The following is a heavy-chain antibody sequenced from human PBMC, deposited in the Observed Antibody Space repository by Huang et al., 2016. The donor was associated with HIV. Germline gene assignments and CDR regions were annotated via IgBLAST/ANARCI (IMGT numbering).Heavy chain of an antibody. V-gene: IGHV3-21*01. D-gene: IGHD6-13*01. J-gene: IGHJ4*02. CDR1: GFSLDSYN. CDR2: ISPSSSFI. CDR3: ARDRGQQLSPFDS. Sequence: EVQLVESGGGLVKPGGSLRLSCAASGFSLDSYNMYWVRQTSGKGLQWVSSISPSSSFIDYADAVKGRVSSSRDNAKNALYLQMNNLRGEDTAVYYCARDRGQQLSPFDSWGQGTLVTVSS.